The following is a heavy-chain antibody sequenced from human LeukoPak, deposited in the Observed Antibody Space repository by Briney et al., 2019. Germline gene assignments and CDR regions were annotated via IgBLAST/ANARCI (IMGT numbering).Heavy chain of an antibody. CDR1: GYTFTGYY. D-gene: IGHD3-22*01. CDR2: INPNSGGT. J-gene: IGHJ3*02. V-gene: IGHV1-2*02. Sequence: ASVKVSCKASGYTFTGYYIHWVRQAPGQGLEWMGWINPNSGGTNYAQKFQGRVTMTRDTSISTAYMELSRLRSDDTAVYYCARDRPPYYDSSGMGAFDIWGQGTMVTVSS. CDR3: ARDRPPYYDSSGMGAFDI.